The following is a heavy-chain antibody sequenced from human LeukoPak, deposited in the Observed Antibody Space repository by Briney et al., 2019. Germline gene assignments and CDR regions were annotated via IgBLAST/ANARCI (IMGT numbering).Heavy chain of an antibody. J-gene: IGHJ4*02. CDR1: GYTFTSYG. CDR3: ARVGDIVVVPAAPPDY. CDR2: ISAHNGNT. V-gene: IGHV1-18*01. Sequence: ASLKVSCKASGYTFTSYGISWVRQAPGHGLEWMGWISAHNGNTNNAQKLQGRVTMTREPSTSTAYMELRSLRSDDTAVYYCARVGDIVVVPAAPPDYWGQGTLVTVSS. D-gene: IGHD2-2*01.